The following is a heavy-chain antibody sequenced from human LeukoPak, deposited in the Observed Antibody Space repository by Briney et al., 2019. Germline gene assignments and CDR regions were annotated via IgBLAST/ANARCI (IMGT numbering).Heavy chain of an antibody. D-gene: IGHD6-19*01. Sequence: SETLSLTCTVSGGSISSYYLSWIRQPPGKGLEWIGYIYYSGSTNYNPSLKSRVTISVDTSKNQFSLKLSSVTAADTAVYYCARCIRYSSGWYFDYWGQGTLVTVSS. J-gene: IGHJ4*02. CDR1: GGSISSYY. CDR3: ARCIRYSSGWYFDY. V-gene: IGHV4-59*01. CDR2: IYYSGST.